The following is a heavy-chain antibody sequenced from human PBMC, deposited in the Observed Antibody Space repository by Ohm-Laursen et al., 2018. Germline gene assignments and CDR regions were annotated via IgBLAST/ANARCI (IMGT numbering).Heavy chain of an antibody. Sequence: SLRLSCAASGFSFSGNWMNWVRHTPGKGLELVANINPDGSQKYYVDSVRGRFTISRDNTKHSLYLQMNSLRVEDTAVYYCARHDGYGRWGQGTRVTVSS. CDR3: ARHDGYGR. CDR2: INPDGSQK. V-gene: IGHV3-7*01. J-gene: IGHJ4*02. D-gene: IGHD5-24*01. CDR1: GFSFSGNW.